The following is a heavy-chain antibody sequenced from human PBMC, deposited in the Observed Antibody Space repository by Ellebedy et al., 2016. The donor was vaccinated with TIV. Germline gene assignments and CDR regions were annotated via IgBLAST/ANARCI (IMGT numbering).Heavy chain of an antibody. D-gene: IGHD2-21*01. CDR1: GFRFSNFG. CDR3: AKLGGPMIAKWYFQY. CDR2: ISSDGSYT. Sequence: GESLKISXEASGFRFSNFGMNWARQAPGKGLEWVAVISSDGSYTYHGDSVKGRFTISRDNSKNTLYLQMNSLRDEDTAVYYCAKLGGPMIAKWYFQYWGQGTQVTVSS. J-gene: IGHJ4*02. V-gene: IGHV3-30*18.